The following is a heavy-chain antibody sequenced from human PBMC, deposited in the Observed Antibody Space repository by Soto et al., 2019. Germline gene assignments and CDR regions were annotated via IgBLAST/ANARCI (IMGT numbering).Heavy chain of an antibody. CDR1: GFTFSSYS. J-gene: IGHJ4*02. V-gene: IGHV3-21*01. Sequence: EVQLVESGGGLVKPGGSLRLSCAASGFTFSSYSMNWVRQAPGKGLEWGSSISSSSSYIYYADSVKGRFTISRDNAKNSLYLQMNSLRAEDTAVYYCARGFSLMTTVTTGPGGWDQGTLVTVSS. CDR3: ARGFSLMTTVTTGPGG. CDR2: ISSSSSYI. D-gene: IGHD4-17*01.